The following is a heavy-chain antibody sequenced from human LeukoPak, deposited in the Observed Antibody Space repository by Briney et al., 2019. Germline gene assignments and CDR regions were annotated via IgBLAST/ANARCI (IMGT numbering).Heavy chain of an antibody. J-gene: IGHJ6*03. Sequence: GGSLRLSCAASGFTFSSYEMNWVRQAPGKGLEWVSYISSSGSTIYYADSVKGRFTISRDNAKNSLYLQMNSLRAEDTAVYYCARGLLGYCSGGSCYPERANYYYYYMDVWGKGTTVTVSS. V-gene: IGHV3-48*03. CDR3: ARGLLGYCSGGSCYPERANYYYYYMDV. CDR2: ISSSGSTI. D-gene: IGHD2-15*01. CDR1: GFTFSSYE.